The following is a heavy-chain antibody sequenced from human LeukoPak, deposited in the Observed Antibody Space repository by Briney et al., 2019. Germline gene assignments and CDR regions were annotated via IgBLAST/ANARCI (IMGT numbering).Heavy chain of an antibody. J-gene: IGHJ3*01. V-gene: IGHV3-23*01. CDR2: LSGGGEAS. D-gene: IGHD3-10*01. CDR1: EFNFYSYD. CDR3: AKKWLGGYFDL. Sequence: GGSLRLSCAASEFNFYSYDMTWVRQAPGKGLEWVSSLSGGGEASYYADSAKGRFTISRDNANDTLYLQMNSLRVDDTAVYYCAKKWLGGYFDLWGRGTKVTVSS.